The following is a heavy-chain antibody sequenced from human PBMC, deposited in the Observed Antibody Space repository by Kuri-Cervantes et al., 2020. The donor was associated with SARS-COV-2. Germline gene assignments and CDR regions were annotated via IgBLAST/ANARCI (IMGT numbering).Heavy chain of an antibody. Sequence: SVKVSCKASGGTFSSYAISWVRQAPGQGLEWMGRIIPILGIANYAQKFQGRVTITADKSTSTAYMELSSLRSEDTAVYYCARARSVSGSYVGSFDYWGQGTLVTVSS. D-gene: IGHD1-26*01. CDR1: GGTFSSYA. CDR3: ARARSVSGSYVGSFDY. J-gene: IGHJ4*02. CDR2: IIPILGIA. V-gene: IGHV1-69*04.